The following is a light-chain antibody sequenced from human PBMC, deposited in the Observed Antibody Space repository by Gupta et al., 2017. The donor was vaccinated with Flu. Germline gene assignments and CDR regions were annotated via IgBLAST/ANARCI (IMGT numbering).Light chain of an antibody. Sequence: QLVLTQSPSASASLGASIKLTCTLSSGHSRYAIAWHQQQPEKGPRYLMKVSSDGSHSKGDGIPDRFSGSSSGAERYLTISSLQSEDDADYYCQTWGTGIHVVFGGGTKLTVL. CDR3: QTWGTGIHVV. CDR2: VSSDGSH. V-gene: IGLV4-69*01. J-gene: IGLJ3*02. CDR1: SGHSRYA.